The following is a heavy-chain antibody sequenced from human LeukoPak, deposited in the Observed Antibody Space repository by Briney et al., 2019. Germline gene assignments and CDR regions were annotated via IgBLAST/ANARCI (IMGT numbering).Heavy chain of an antibody. J-gene: IGHJ4*02. CDR3: AKVSDILTGYYTHFDY. CDR1: GFTFSSYA. V-gene: IGHV3-23*01. Sequence: PGGSLRLSCAASGFTFSSYAMSWVRQAPGKWLEWVSAISGSGGSTYYADSVKGRFTISRDNSKNTLYLQMNSLRAEDTAVYYCAKVSDILTGYYTHFDYWGPGTLVNVSS. D-gene: IGHD3-9*01. CDR2: ISGSGGST.